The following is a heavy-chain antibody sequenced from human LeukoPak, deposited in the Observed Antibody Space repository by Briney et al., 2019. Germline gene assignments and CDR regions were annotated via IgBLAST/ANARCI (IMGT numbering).Heavy chain of an antibody. V-gene: IGHV3-33*01. CDR1: GFTFSSYG. CDR3: ARGFTMVRGVITYYFDY. J-gene: IGHJ4*02. Sequence: GGSLRLSCAASGFTFSSYGMHWVRQAPGKGLEWAAVLWYDGSNKYYADSVKGRFTISRDNSKNTLYLQMNSLRAEDTAVYYCARGFTMVRGVITYYFDYWGQGTLVTVSS. D-gene: IGHD3-10*01. CDR2: LWYDGSNK.